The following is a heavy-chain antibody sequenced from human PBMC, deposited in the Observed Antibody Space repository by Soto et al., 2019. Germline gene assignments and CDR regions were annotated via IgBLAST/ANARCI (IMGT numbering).Heavy chain of an antibody. CDR2: ISAYIGNT. Sequence: GASVKVSCKASGYTFTSYGISWVRQAPEQGLEWMGWISAYIGNTNYAQKLQGRVTITADTSTSTAYMELSSLRSEDTAVYYCARDSGAAGYYYGMDVWGQGTTVTVSS. V-gene: IGHV1-18*01. CDR1: GYTFTSYG. D-gene: IGHD3-10*01. J-gene: IGHJ6*02. CDR3: ARDSGAAGYYYGMDV.